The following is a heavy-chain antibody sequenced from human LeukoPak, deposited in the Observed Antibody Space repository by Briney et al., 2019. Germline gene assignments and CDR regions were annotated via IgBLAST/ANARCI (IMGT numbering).Heavy chain of an antibody. Sequence: GGSLRLSCAASGFTFSSYSMNWVRQAPGKGLEWVSSISSSSYIYYADSVKGRFTISRDNAKNSLYLQMNSLRAEDTAVYYCASTAYYYDSSGDYWGQGTLVTVSS. CDR1: GFTFSSYS. CDR3: ASTAYYYDSSGDY. J-gene: IGHJ4*02. D-gene: IGHD3-22*01. V-gene: IGHV3-21*01. CDR2: ISSSSYI.